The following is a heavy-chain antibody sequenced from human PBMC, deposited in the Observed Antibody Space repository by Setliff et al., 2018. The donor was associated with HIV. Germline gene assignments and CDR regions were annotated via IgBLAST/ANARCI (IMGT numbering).Heavy chain of an antibody. Sequence: SETLSLTCTVSGGSISSSSYYWGWIRQPPGRGLEWIGSIYYSGSTYYNLSLKSRVTISVDTSKNQFSLKLSSVTAADTAVYYCARANFWSGYYGYWGQGTLVTVSS. CDR3: ARANFWSGYYGY. CDR2: IYYSGST. CDR1: GGSISSSSYY. D-gene: IGHD3-3*01. J-gene: IGHJ4*02. V-gene: IGHV4-39*07.